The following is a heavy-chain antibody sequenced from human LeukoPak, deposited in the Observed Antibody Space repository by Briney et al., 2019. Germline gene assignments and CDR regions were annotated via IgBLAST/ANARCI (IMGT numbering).Heavy chain of an antibody. D-gene: IGHD3-16*01. J-gene: IGHJ4*02. CDR1: GFTFSSYW. CDR2: LKEDGGEK. V-gene: IGHV3-7*01. Sequence: GGSLRLSCAASGFTFSSYWMSWVRQAPGKGLEWLANLKEDGGEKYYVDSVKGRFTISRDNARNSLYLQMNSLRAEDTAVYYCAREVHPEGYNYDLVLDYWGQGTLVTVSS. CDR3: AREVHPEGYNYDLVLDY.